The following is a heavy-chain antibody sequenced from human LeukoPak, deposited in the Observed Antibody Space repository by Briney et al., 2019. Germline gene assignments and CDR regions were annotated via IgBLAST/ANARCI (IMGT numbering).Heavy chain of an antibody. CDR1: GGSISSSSYY. V-gene: IGHV4-39*01. J-gene: IGHJ4*02. CDR2: IFYSGST. D-gene: IGHD1-14*01. Sequence: SETLSLTCTVSGGSISSSSYYWGWIRQPPGNGLEWIGSIFYSGSTYYNSSLKSRVTISVDTSKNQFSLTLSSVTAADTALYYCASLRSTEFDYWGQGTLVTVSS. CDR3: ASLRSTEFDY.